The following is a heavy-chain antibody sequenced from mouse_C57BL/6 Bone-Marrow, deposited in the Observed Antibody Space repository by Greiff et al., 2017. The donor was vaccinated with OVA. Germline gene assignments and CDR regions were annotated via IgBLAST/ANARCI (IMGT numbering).Heavy chain of an antibody. J-gene: IGHJ2*01. CDR2: ISSGSSTI. CDR1: GFTFSDYG. Sequence: EVQLQESGGGLVKPGGSLKLSCAASGFTFSDYGMHWVRQAPEKGLEWVAYISSGSSTIYYADTVKGRFTISRDNAKNTLFLQMTSLRSEDTAMYYCARWIDYFDYWGQGTTLTVSS. CDR3: ARWIDYFDY. V-gene: IGHV5-17*01.